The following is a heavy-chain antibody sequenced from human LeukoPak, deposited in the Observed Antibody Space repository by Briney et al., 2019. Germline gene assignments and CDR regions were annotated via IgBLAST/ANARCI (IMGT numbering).Heavy chain of an antibody. V-gene: IGHV4-59*01. CDR3: ARTATSTPSFDY. J-gene: IGHJ4*02. CDR2: IYYSGST. D-gene: IGHD5-12*01. Sequence: SETLSLTCPVSGGSISSYYWSWIRQPPGKGLEWIGYIYYSGSTNYNPSLKSRVTISVDTSKNQFSLKLSSVTAADTAVYYCARTATSTPSFDYWGQGTLVTVSS. CDR1: GGSISSYY.